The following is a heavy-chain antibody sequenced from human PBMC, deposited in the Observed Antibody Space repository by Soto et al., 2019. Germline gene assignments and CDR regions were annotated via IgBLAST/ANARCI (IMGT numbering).Heavy chain of an antibody. Sequence: EVQLLESGGGLIQPGGSLRLSCTASGFTFSTYTMSWVRQAPGKGLEWVSGILGGGDKTFYADSVKGRFTISRDNSNNIVYLQRNSLRAEDTAMYYCAKDRQPAGLWPFDHWGQGTLITVST. CDR2: ILGGGDKT. CDR3: AKDRQPAGLWPFDH. D-gene: IGHD6-13*01. V-gene: IGHV3-23*01. CDR1: GFTFSTYT. J-gene: IGHJ4*02.